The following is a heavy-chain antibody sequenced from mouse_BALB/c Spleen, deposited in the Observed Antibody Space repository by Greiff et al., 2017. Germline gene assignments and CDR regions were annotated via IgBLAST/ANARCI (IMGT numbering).Heavy chain of an antibody. CDR2: IWAGGST. J-gene: IGHJ4*01. Sequence: VKLVESGPGLVAPSQSLSITCTVSGFSLTSYGVHWVRQPPGKGLEWLGVIWAGGSTNYNSALMSRLSISKDNSKSQVFLKMNSLQTDDTAMYYCARDCPHYGNHYAMDYWGQGTSVTVSS. CDR1: GFSLTSYG. CDR3: ARDCPHYGNHYAMDY. D-gene: IGHD2-1*01. V-gene: IGHV2-9*02.